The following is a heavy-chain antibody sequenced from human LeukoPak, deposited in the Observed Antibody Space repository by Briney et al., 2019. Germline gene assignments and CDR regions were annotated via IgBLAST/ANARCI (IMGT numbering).Heavy chain of an antibody. CDR2: ISGSGGST. J-gene: IGHJ6*03. D-gene: IGHD3-10*01. CDR1: GFTFSSYA. CDR3: ASQYYYGSGSYFFEVYYMDV. Sequence: GGSLRLSCAASGFTFSSYAMSWVRQAPGKGLEWVSAISGSGGSTYYADSVKGRFTISRDNSKNTLYMQMNSLRAEDTAVYYCASQYYYGSGSYFFEVYYMDVWGKGTTVTISS. V-gene: IGHV3-23*01.